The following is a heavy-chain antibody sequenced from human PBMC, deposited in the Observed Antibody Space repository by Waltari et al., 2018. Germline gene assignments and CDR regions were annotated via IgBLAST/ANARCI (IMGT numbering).Heavy chain of an antibody. J-gene: IGHJ3*01. Sequence: ARIRQPPGKGLEWTATISYTGTTYYNPSLKSRVTISVDTSKNQFSLKLSSVTAADTAVYYCATYVGASIGTAAFDVWGQGTMVTVSS. CDR2: ISYTGTT. V-gene: IGHV4-39*01. D-gene: IGHD3-16*01. CDR3: ATYVGASIGTAAFDV.